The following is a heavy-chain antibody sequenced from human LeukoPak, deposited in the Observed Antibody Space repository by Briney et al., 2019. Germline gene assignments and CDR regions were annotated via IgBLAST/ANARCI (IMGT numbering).Heavy chain of an antibody. D-gene: IGHD2-2*01. J-gene: IGHJ4*02. Sequence: SETLSLTCAVYGGSLSGYYWSWIRQPPGKGLEWIGEINHSGSTNYNPSLKSRVTISVDTSKNQFSLKLSSVTAADTAVYYCARGALGGYCSSTSCPAFGYWGQGTLVTVSS. CDR1: GGSLSGYY. V-gene: IGHV4-34*01. CDR3: ARGALGGYCSSTSCPAFGY. CDR2: INHSGST.